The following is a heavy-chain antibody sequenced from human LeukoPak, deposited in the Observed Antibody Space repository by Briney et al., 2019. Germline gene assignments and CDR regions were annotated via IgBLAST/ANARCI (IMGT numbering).Heavy chain of an antibody. CDR1: GFTFSSYA. D-gene: IGHD3-10*01. CDR3: AKSGHYYGSGSYYNQG. V-gene: IGHV3-23*01. J-gene: IGHJ4*02. CDR2: ISGSGGST. Sequence: PGGSLRLSCAASGFTFSSYAMSWVRQAPGKGLEWVSAISGSGGSTYYADSVKGRFTISRDNSKNTLYLQMNSLRAEDTAVYYCAKSGHYYGSGSYYNQGWGQGTLVTVSS.